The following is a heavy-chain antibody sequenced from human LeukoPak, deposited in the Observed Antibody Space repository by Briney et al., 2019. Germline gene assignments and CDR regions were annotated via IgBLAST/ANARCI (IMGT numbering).Heavy chain of an antibody. V-gene: IGHV3-33*01. CDR1: GFTFSSYG. CDR3: ARGAMTERTFDI. D-gene: IGHD2-2*01. CDR2: IWYDGINK. J-gene: IGHJ3*02. Sequence: GRSLRLSCSAFGFTFSSYGMHWVRQAPGKGLEWAAVIWYDGINKYYADSVKGRFTISRDNSKNTLSVQMNSLRVEDTAVYYCARGAMTERTFDIWGQGTKVTVSS.